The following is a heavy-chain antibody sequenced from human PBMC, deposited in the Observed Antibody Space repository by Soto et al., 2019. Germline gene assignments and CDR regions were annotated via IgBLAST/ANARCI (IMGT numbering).Heavy chain of an antibody. D-gene: IGHD2-15*01. J-gene: IGHJ4*02. V-gene: IGHV3-23*01. CDR2: ISGSGGST. CDR3: AKDSGYCSGGSCYPIFGY. Sequence: GGSLRLSCAASGFTFSSYAMSWVRQAPGKGLEWVSAISGSGGSTYYADSVKGRFTISRDNSKNTLYLQMNSLRAEDTAVYYCAKDSGYCSGGSCYPIFGYWGQGTLVTVSS. CDR1: GFTFSSYA.